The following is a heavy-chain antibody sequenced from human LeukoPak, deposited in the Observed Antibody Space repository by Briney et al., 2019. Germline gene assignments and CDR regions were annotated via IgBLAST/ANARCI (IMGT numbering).Heavy chain of an antibody. V-gene: IGHV3-23*01. CDR2: LTGSGASA. CDR1: GFTFSSYA. D-gene: IGHD3-22*01. J-gene: IGHJ4*02. CDR3: AKVSSPYHYDSGGRNYYFDY. Sequence: GGSLRLSCAASGFTFSSYAMSWVRQAPGKGLEWVSGLTGSGASAYYADSVKGWFTIPRDNSKNTLYLQLNSLRAEDTAVYYCAKVSSPYHYDSGGRNYYFDYWGQGTLVTVSS.